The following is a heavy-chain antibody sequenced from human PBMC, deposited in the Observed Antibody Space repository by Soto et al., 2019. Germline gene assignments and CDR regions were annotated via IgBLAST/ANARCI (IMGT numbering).Heavy chain of an antibody. CDR2: IHGGGNSA. V-gene: IGHV3-23*01. CDR1: GFTFSGYA. Sequence: PGGSLRLSCAASGFTFSGYAMSWVRQAPGKGLEWVSVIHGGGNSAYYADSVKGRFTISRGTSKNTLYLQMNSLRAEDTAVYYCARRTGWYSIAYFDYWGQGTLVTVSS. D-gene: IGHD6-19*01. J-gene: IGHJ4*02. CDR3: ARRTGWYSIAYFDY.